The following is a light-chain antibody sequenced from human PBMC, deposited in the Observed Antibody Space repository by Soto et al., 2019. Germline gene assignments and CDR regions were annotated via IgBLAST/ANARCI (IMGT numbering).Light chain of an antibody. CDR1: QSVRSW. J-gene: IGKJ4*01. CDR2: DAS. Sequence: DIQMTQSPSTLSGSVGDRVTITCRASQSVRSWLAWYQQKPGTAPKLLIFDASRLESGVPSRFSGSASGTEFTLTISSLQPDDFATYYCQQYDNYPLTFGGGTKV. V-gene: IGKV1-5*01. CDR3: QQYDNYPLT.